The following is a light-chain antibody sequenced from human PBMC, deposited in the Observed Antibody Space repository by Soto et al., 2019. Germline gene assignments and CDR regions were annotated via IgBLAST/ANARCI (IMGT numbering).Light chain of an antibody. CDR2: GNS. J-gene: IGLJ1*01. V-gene: IGLV1-40*01. Sequence: QSVLTQPPSVSGAPGQRVTISCTGSSSNIGAGYDVHWYQQLPGTAPKLLIYGNSNRPSGVPDRFSDSKSGTSASLAITGLQAEDEADYYCAAWDDSLNGPVFGTGTKVTVL. CDR1: SSNIGAGYD. CDR3: AAWDDSLNGPV.